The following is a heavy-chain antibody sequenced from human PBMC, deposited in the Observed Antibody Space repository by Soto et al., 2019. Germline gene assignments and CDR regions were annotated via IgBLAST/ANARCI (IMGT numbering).Heavy chain of an antibody. J-gene: IGHJ3*01. CDR3: ARPETLDAFDA. Sequence: GESLKISCKASGYSFTTYWIGWVRQMPGKGLEWMGIIYPSDSDTRYSPSFQGQVTISVDKSIRTAYLQWSSLKASDTAMYYCARPETLDAFDARGQGTRVTVSS. CDR2: IYPSDSDT. CDR1: GYSFTTYW. V-gene: IGHV5-51*01.